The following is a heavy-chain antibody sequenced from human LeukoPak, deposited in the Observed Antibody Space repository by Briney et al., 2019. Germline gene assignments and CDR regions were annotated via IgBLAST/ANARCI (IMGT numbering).Heavy chain of an antibody. Sequence: PGGSLRLSCAASGFTFSSYRMNWVRQAPGKGLEWVSSISSSSSYIYYADSVKGRFTISRDNAENSLYLQMNSLRAEDTAVYYCAREAYCSGGSCYSAFDYWGQGTLVTVSS. D-gene: IGHD2-15*01. V-gene: IGHV3-21*01. CDR3: AREAYCSGGSCYSAFDY. CDR1: GFTFSSYR. J-gene: IGHJ4*02. CDR2: ISSSSSYI.